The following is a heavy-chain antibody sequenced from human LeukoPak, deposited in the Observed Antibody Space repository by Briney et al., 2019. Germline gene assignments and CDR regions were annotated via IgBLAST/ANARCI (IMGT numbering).Heavy chain of an antibody. V-gene: IGHV1-2*02. D-gene: IGHD6-13*01. CDR2: INPNNGGT. Sequence: ASVKVSCKASGYTFTGYYLHWVRQAPGQGLEWVVWINPNNGGTNYAQTFQGRVTMTRDTSISTAYMEPSRLRFDDTAVYYCARGGSRSSGAFDIWGQGTMVTVSS. J-gene: IGHJ3*02. CDR1: GYTFTGYY. CDR3: ARGGSRSSGAFDI.